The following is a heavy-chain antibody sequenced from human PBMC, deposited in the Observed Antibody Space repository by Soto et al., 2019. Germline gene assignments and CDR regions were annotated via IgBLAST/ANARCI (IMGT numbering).Heavy chain of an antibody. J-gene: IGHJ6*02. CDR2: IYYSGST. Sequence: SETLSLTCTVSGGSISSSSYYWGWIRQPPGKGLEWIGSIYYSGSTYYNPSLKSRVTISVDTSKNQFSLKLSSVTATDTAVYYCARHEWAEIYGMDVWGQGTTVTVSS. CDR3: ARHEWAEIYGMDV. V-gene: IGHV4-39*01. D-gene: IGHD2-8*01. CDR1: GGSISSSSYY.